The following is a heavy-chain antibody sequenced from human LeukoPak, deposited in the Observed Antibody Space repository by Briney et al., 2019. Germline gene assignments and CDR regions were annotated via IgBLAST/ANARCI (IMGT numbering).Heavy chain of an antibody. D-gene: IGHD1-26*01. CDR1: GGSISSSSYY. Sequence: SETLSLTCTVSGGSISSSSYYWSWIRQPPGKGLEWIGSIYYSGSTYYNPSLKSRVTISVDTSKNQFSLKLSSVTAADTAVYYCARGGEGGGSYYFWSADAFDIWGQGTMVTVSS. J-gene: IGHJ3*02. V-gene: IGHV4-39*07. CDR2: IYYSGST. CDR3: ARGGEGGGSYYFWSADAFDI.